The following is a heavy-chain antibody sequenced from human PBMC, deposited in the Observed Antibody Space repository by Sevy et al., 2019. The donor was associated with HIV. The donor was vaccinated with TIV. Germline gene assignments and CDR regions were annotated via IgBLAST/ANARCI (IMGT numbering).Heavy chain of an antibody. D-gene: IGHD3-16*01. V-gene: IGHV3-23*01. CDR2: TSGSGGST. Sequence: GGSLRLSCEASGFSFSNYGMNWVRQAPGKGLEWVSGTSGSGGSTYYADSVKGRFTISRDNSKNTLYLQMNSLRAEDTAVYSCAKDGESYVWGSHYDYWGQGTTVTVSS. CDR3: AKDGESYVWGSHYDY. CDR1: GFSFSNYG. J-gene: IGHJ4*03.